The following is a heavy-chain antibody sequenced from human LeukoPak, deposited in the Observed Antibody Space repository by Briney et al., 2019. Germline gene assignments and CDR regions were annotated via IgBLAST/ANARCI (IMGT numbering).Heavy chain of an antibody. CDR1: GGSISGYY. CDR2: ISYSGGT. D-gene: IGHD3/OR15-3a*01. J-gene: IGHJ6*03. Sequence: SETLSLTCTASGGSISGYYWSWIRQPPGKGLQWIGYISYSGGTNYNPSLKSRVTISVDTSKNQFSLKLSSVTAADTAVYYCARGDYYYYYYYMDVWGKGTTVTISS. CDR3: ARGDYYYYYYYMDV. V-gene: IGHV4-59*01.